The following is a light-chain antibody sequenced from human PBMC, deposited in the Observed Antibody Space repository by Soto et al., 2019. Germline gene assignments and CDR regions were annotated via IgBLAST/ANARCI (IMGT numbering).Light chain of an antibody. Sequence: QSALTQPPSASGSPGQSVTISCTGTINDVGGYNYVSWYQHDPGEAPKLMIYEVVKRPSGVPDRFSGSKSGNTASLTVSGLQAEDEADYYCCSYAGHTNVLFGGGTKLT. V-gene: IGLV2-8*01. CDR1: INDVGGYNY. CDR2: EVV. CDR3: CSYAGHTNVL. J-gene: IGLJ2*01.